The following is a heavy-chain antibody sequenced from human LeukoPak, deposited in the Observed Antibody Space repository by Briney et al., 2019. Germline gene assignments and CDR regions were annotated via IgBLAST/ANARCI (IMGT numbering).Heavy chain of an antibody. CDR2: FDPEDGET. D-gene: IGHD6-13*01. V-gene: IGHV1-24*01. CDR3: ATVQQGAQILSDYYFDH. Sequence: GASVKVSCKASGYTFTSYYMHWVRQAPGKGLEWMGGFDPEDGETIYAQKFQGRVTMTEDTSTDTAYMELSSLRSEDTAVYYCATVQQGAQILSDYYFDHWGQGTLVTVSS. CDR1: GYTFTSYY. J-gene: IGHJ4*02.